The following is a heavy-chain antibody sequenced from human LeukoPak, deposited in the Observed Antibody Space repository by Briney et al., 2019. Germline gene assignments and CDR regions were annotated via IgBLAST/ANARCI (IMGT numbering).Heavy chain of an antibody. CDR2: MNPNSGNT. V-gene: IGHV1-8*01. Sequence: EASVKVSCMASGYIFTNYEINWVRQATGQGLEWMGCMNPNSGNTDFAQKFQGRVTMTRNTSINTAYMELSSLKSEDTAIYYCARLGLYDSSGYWGQGTLITVSS. D-gene: IGHD3-22*01. J-gene: IGHJ4*02. CDR3: ARLGLYDSSGY. CDR1: GYIFTNYE.